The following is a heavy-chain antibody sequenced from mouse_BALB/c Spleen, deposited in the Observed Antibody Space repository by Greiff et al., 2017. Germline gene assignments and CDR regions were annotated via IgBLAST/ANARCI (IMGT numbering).Heavy chain of an antibody. Sequence: EVQLQESGPGLVKPSQSLSLTCTVTGYSITSDYAWNWIRQSPGNKLEWMGYISYSGSTSYNPSLKSRISITRDTSKNQFFLQLNSVTTEDTATYYCARFTTATGFYYAMDYWGQGTSVTVSS. J-gene: IGHJ4*01. D-gene: IGHD1-2*01. CDR3: ARFTTATGFYYAMDY. V-gene: IGHV3-2*02. CDR2: ISYSGST. CDR1: GYSITSDYA.